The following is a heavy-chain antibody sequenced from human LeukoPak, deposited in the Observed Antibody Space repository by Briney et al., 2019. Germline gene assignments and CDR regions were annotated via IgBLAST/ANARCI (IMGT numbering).Heavy chain of an antibody. CDR3: ARWLRGIADEDGVDV. CDR1: GFTLSDYY. V-gene: IGHV3-11*01. Sequence: GGSLRLSCAASGFTLSDYYLTWIRQAPGKGLEGVSYITSRGSTIYHADSVKGRFTISRDNAKNSLYLQMNSLRAEDTAVYYCARWLRGIADEDGVDVWGQGTTVTVSS. D-gene: IGHD6-13*01. CDR2: ITSRGSTI. J-gene: IGHJ6*02.